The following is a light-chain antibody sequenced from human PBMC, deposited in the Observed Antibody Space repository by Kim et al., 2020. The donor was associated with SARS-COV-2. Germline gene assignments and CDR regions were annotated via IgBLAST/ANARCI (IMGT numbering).Light chain of an antibody. J-gene: IGLJ2*01. CDR1: KLGDKY. CDR3: QAWDSSTVV. Sequence: SESPEQAGSITCGEDKLGDKYACWYQKKPGQSPVLVIYQDSKRPAGIPERFAGSNSGNTATLTISGTQAMDEADYYCQAWDSSTVVFGGGTQLTVL. CDR2: QDS. V-gene: IGLV3-1*01.